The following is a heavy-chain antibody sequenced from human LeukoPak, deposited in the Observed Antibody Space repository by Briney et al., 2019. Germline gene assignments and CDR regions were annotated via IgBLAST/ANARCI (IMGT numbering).Heavy chain of an antibody. D-gene: IGHD3-3*01. V-gene: IGHV4-38-2*02. Sequence: PSQTLSLTCTVSGYSISNGYYWGWIRRPPGKGREWVGIIYHRGSTYYNPSLRSRVTISLDRSKKKFSLKLTSVTAADTAVYFCARGAEYYAIWRGYAGYSDYWGQGISVTVSS. CDR1: GYSISNGYY. CDR3: ARGAEYYAIWRGYAGYSDY. CDR2: IYHRGST. J-gene: IGHJ4*02.